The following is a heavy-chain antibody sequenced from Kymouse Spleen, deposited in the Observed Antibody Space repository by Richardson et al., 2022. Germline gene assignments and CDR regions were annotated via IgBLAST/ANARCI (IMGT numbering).Heavy chain of an antibody. D-gene: IGHD6-13*01. CDR2: INAGNGNT. V-gene: IGHV1-3*01. CDR3: ARRYSSSWSYGMDV. Sequence: QVQLVQSGAEVKKPGASVKVSCKASGYTFTSYAMHWVRQAPGQRLEWMGWINAGNGNTKYSQKFQGRVTITRDTSASTAYMELSSLRSEDTAVYYCARRYSSSWSYGMDVWGQGTTVTVSS. J-gene: IGHJ6*02. CDR1: GYTFTSYA.